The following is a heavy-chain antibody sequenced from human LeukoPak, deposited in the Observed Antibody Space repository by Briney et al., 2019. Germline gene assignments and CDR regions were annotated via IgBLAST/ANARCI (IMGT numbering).Heavy chain of an antibody. CDR1: GFTFDDFG. Sequence: GGSLRLSCAASGFTFDDFGMSWVRQGPGKGLEWVSGINWNGGNTTYADSVKGRFTISRDNAKNSLYLQMISLGTEDTAVYYCAKPRDIDSWAFDVWGQGTMVTVS. CDR2: INWNGGNT. CDR3: AKPRDIDSWAFDV. J-gene: IGHJ3*01. V-gene: IGHV3-20*04. D-gene: IGHD2-15*01.